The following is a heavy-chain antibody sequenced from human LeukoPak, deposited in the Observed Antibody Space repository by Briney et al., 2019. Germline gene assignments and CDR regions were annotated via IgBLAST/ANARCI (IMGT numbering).Heavy chain of an antibody. Sequence: ASVKVSCKASGYTFTGYYMHWVRQAPGQELEWMGWINPNSGGTNYAQKFQGRVTMTRDTSISTAYMELSRLRSDDTAVYYCARELNGYSYGYTGMDVWGQGTTVTVSS. CDR3: ARELNGYSYGYTGMDV. CDR2: INPNSGGT. CDR1: GYTFTGYY. D-gene: IGHD5-18*01. J-gene: IGHJ6*02. V-gene: IGHV1-2*02.